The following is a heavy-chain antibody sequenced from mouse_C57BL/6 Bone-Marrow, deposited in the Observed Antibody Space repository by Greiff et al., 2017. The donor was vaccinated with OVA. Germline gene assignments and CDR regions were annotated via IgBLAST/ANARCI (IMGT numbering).Heavy chain of an antibody. D-gene: IGHD2-4*01. CDR3: TTDYDPYWYFDV. CDR1: GFNIKDDY. J-gene: IGHJ1*03. Sequence: LKQSGAELVRPGASVKLSCTASGFNIKDDYMHWVKQRPEQGLEWIGWIDPENGDTEYASKFQGKATITADTSSNTAYLQLSSLTSEDTAVYYCTTDYDPYWYFDVWGTGTTVTVSS. V-gene: IGHV14-4*01. CDR2: IDPENGDT.